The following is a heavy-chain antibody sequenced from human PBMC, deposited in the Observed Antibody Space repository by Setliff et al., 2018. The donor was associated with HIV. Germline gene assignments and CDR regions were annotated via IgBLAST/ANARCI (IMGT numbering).Heavy chain of an antibody. Sequence: SETLSLTCAVYGGSFSGYYWSWIRQSPEKRLEWIGEINHSGSTNYNPSLKSRVIMAVDTSKNQFSLKLSSVTAADTAVYYCALARGYGGYVNYYYGMDVWGQGTTVTVSS. V-gene: IGHV4-34*10. CDR1: GGSFSGYY. CDR3: ALARGYGGYVNYYYGMDV. CDR2: INHSGST. J-gene: IGHJ6*02. D-gene: IGHD5-12*01.